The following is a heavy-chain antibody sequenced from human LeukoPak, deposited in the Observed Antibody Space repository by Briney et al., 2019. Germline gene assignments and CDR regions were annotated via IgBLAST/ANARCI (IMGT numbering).Heavy chain of an antibody. J-gene: IGHJ4*02. Sequence: GASVKVSCKASGYTFTSYYMHWVRQAPGQGLEWMGIINPSGGSTSYAQKFQGRVTMTRDMSTSTVYMELNSLRSEDTAVYYCARALGYGAYFDYWGQGTLVTVSS. CDR1: GYTFTSYY. D-gene: IGHD5-12*01. CDR2: INPSGGST. V-gene: IGHV1-46*01. CDR3: ARALGYGAYFDY.